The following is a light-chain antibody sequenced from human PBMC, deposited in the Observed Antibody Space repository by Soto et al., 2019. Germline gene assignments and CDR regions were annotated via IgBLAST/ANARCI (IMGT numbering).Light chain of an antibody. CDR2: DVS. Sequence: QSALTQPASVSGSPGQSITLSCTGTASALGDESVSCYQHHPGRAPKLMIYDVSNRPSGVSNRFSGSKTGNTASLTISVLQPDDEAEYYCRSYTSRSTLVFGGGTKLTVL. CDR3: RSYTSRSTLV. V-gene: IGLV2-14*03. CDR1: ASALGDES. J-gene: IGLJ3*02.